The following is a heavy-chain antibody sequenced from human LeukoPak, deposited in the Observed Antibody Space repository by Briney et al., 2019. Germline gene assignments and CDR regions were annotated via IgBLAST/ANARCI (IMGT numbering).Heavy chain of an antibody. Sequence: GGPLSLSCAVSGFPFSDFAMSWVRQAPGKGLEWVSTISGGGDNTYFADSVKGRFTISRDNSKDTLFLQMVSLRAEDTAVYYCAKFEGALLGNYYMDVWGKGTTVTVSS. CDR2: ISGGGDNT. V-gene: IGHV3-23*01. CDR1: GFPFSDFA. J-gene: IGHJ6*03. CDR3: AKFEGALLGNYYMDV.